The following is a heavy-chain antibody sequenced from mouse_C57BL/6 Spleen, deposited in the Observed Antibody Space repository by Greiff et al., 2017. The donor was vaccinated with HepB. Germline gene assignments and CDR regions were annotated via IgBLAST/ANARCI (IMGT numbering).Heavy chain of an antibody. Sequence: VQLVESGAELVKPGASVKISCKASGYAFSSYWMTWVKQRPGKGLEWIGQIYPGDGDTNYNGTFKGKATLTADKSSSTAYMQLSSLTSEDSAVYFCARSGTVVATGGYYAMDYWGQGTSVTVSS. CDR3: ARSGTVVATGGYYAMDY. V-gene: IGHV1-80*01. CDR2: IYPGDGDT. D-gene: IGHD1-1*01. CDR1: GYAFSSYW. J-gene: IGHJ4*01.